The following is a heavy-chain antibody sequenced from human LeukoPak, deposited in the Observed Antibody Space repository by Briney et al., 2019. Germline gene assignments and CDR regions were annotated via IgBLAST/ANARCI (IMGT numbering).Heavy chain of an antibody. Sequence: PGGSLRLSCAASGFSFSNYALSWVRQAPGKGLEWVSAIRRSGSNTQYADSVRGRFTISRDNSKNTLYLQMNSLRAEDTAVYYCAKTIDCSSTNCFFLFDYWGQGTLVTVSS. CDR3: AKTIDCSSTNCFFLFDY. CDR2: IRRSGSNT. J-gene: IGHJ4*02. CDR1: GFSFSNYA. D-gene: IGHD2-2*01. V-gene: IGHV3-23*01.